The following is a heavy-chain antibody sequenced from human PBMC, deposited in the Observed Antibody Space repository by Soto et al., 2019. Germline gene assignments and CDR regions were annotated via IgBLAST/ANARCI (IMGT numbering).Heavy chain of an antibody. CDR1: GGSISSRSYS. D-gene: IGHD3-3*01. J-gene: IGHJ4*02. CDR2: IYYSGST. CDR3: ASHYWSGYANAFDY. Sequence: QLQLQESGPGLVKPSETLSLTCTVSGGSISSRSYSWGWIRQTPGKGLEWIGSIYYSGSTYYNPSLKSRVIISVDTSKNQFSLEGSTVTAADTGVYYCASHYWSGYANAFDYWGQGTLVTVSS. V-gene: IGHV4-39*01.